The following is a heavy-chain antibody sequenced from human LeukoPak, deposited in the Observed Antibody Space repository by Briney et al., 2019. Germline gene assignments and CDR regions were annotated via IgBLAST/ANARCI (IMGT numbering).Heavy chain of an antibody. CDR3: ARHRKWLRSPMDV. CDR1: GFTFSDYY. D-gene: IGHD5-12*01. CDR2: ISSSGSTI. J-gene: IGHJ6*02. V-gene: IGHV3-11*01. Sequence: GGSLRLSCAASGFTFSDYYMSWIRQAPGKGLEWVSYISSSGSTIYYADSVKGRFTTSRDNAKNSLYLQMNSLRAEDTAVYYCARHRKWLRSPMDVWGQGTTVTVSS.